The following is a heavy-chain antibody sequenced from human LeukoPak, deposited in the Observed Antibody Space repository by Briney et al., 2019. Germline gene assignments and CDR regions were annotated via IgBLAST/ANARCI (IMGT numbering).Heavy chain of an antibody. CDR1: GGYNSSYY. D-gene: IGHD2-2*01. CDR2: IFNSGST. V-gene: IGHV4-59*01. J-gene: IGHJ4*02. CDR3: ALVDCSSTSCYVFDY. Sequence: SETLSLTCTFSGGYNSSYYWSWIRQPPGKGLEWIGYIFNSGSTNYNPSLKSRVTISVDTSKNQFSLKLSSVTAADTAVYFCALVDCSSTSCYVFDYWGQGTLVTVSS.